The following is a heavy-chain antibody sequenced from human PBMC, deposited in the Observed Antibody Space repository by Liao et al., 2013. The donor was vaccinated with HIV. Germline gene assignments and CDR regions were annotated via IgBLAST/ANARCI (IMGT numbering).Heavy chain of an antibody. J-gene: IGHJ4*02. Sequence: QVQLQQWGAGLLKPSETLSLTCALSGGSFSGYYWSWIRQPPGKGLEWIGEINHSGSTNYSPSLKSRVSISVDTAKNHFSLKLRSVTAADTAVYYCASAVGDYWGQGTPGHRLL. CDR2: INHSGST. D-gene: IGHD4-23*01. CDR3: ASAVGDY. CDR1: GGSFSGYY. V-gene: IGHV4-34*02.